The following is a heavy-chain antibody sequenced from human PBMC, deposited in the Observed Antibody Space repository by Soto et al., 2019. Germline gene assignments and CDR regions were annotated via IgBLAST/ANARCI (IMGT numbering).Heavy chain of an antibody. J-gene: IGHJ5*01. D-gene: IGHD3-3*01. CDR3: ARDAAFWSGRNLNWFDS. CDR2: INTYKGDT. CDR1: GYTFRNYA. V-gene: IGHV1-18*04. Sequence: QVHLVQSGAEVKEPGASVKVSCKASGYTFRNYAITWVRQAPGQGLEWMGWINTYKGDTNYAHKFQGRVTMTTDTSTSTAYMELRSLRSDDTAIYYCARDAAFWSGRNLNWFDSWGQVTLVTVSS.